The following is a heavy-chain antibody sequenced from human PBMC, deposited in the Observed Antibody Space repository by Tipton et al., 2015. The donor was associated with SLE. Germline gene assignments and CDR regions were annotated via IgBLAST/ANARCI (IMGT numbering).Heavy chain of an antibody. Sequence: QSGAEVKKPGASVKVSCKASGYIFTSYDINWVRQATGQGLEWMGWMNPATGNTGYAQKFQGRVTMTRNTSIGTAYMELNSLTSEDTAVYYCARAYYDFWSGYYNWFDPWGRGTLVTVSS. V-gene: IGHV1-8*01. J-gene: IGHJ5*02. CDR2: MNPATGNT. D-gene: IGHD3-3*01. CDR1: GYIFTSYD. CDR3: ARAYYDFWSGYYNWFDP.